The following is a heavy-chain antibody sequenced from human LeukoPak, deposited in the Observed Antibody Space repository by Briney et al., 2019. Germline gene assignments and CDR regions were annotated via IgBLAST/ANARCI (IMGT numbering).Heavy chain of an antibody. CDR3: ARRLHSRRYYCSSTSCHGPLDP. Sequence: SETLSLTCAVYGGSFSGYYWSWIRQPPGKGLEWVGEINHSGSTNYNPSLKSRVTISVDTSNNQFSLKLSSVTAADTAVYYCARRLHSRRYYCSSTSCHGPLDPWGQGTLVSVSS. CDR1: GGSFSGYY. D-gene: IGHD2-2*01. CDR2: INHSGST. J-gene: IGHJ5*02. V-gene: IGHV4-34*01.